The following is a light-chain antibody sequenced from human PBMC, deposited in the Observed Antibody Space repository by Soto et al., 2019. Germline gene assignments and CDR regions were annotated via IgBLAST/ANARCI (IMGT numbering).Light chain of an antibody. Sequence: DIQMTQSPSTLSGTVGDRVTITCRASQDISNYLNWYQQKPGKAPKLLIFDASDLETGVPSRFSGHRSGTDFSFTISSLQPEDIATYYCQQYDNYPLTFGGGTKVDIK. CDR3: QQYDNYPLT. J-gene: IGKJ4*01. V-gene: IGKV1-33*01. CDR1: QDISNY. CDR2: DAS.